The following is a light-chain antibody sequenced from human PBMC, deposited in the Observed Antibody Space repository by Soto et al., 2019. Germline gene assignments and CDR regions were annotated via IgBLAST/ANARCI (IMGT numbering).Light chain of an antibody. CDR2: DVN. CDR1: STDVGGYDY. V-gene: IGLV2-8*01. Sequence: QSVLTQPPSASGSLGQSVTISCTGTSTDVGGYDYVSWYQQHPGKAPKLIIYDVNKWPSGVPDRFFGSSSANTATLTISRVEAGDEADYYCQVWDSSSDHYVFGTGTKLTVL. CDR3: QVWDSSSDHYV. J-gene: IGLJ1*01.